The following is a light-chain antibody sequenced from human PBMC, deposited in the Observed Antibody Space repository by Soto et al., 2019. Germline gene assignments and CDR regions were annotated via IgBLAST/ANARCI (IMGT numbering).Light chain of an antibody. CDR1: QGISSY. V-gene: IGKV1-39*01. J-gene: IGKJ4*01. CDR3: QQSYSTPPH. CDR2: AAS. Sequence: DIQMTQSPSSLSASVGDRVTITCRASQGISSYLNWYQQKPGKAPKLLIYAASSLQSGVPSRFSGSGSGTDFTLTISSLQPEDFATYYCQQSYSTPPHFGGGTKVEIK.